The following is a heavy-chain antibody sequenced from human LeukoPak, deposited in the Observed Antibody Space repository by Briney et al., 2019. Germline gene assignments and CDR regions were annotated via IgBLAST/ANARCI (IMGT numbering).Heavy chain of an antibody. V-gene: IGHV4-4*07. CDR3: ARDSPDGYSHGHYYYNMDV. CDR1: GGSIRNYY. Sequence: SETLSLTCTVPGGSIRNYYWSWIWQPAGKGLEWIGRMYSNGNTNYNPSLQSRMTMSVDTSTNQFSLKLTSVTAADTAVYYCARDSPDGYSHGHYYYNMDVWGKGTTVTVS. CDR2: MYSNGNT. D-gene: IGHD5-18*01. J-gene: IGHJ6*03.